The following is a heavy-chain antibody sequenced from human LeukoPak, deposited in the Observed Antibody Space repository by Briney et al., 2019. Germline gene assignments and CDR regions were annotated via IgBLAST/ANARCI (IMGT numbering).Heavy chain of an antibody. CDR3: ARVNINNWHSCDY. CDR2: IYHSGSP. Sequence: PSGNLSLTCAVSGGSISSNNWWGWVRQPPGKGLEWIGEIYHSGSPNYNPSLKSRVTISVDKSRNHFSLNLSSVTAADTAVYYCARVNINNWHSCDYWGQGTLVTVSS. D-gene: IGHD1-1*01. CDR1: GGSISSNNW. J-gene: IGHJ4*02. V-gene: IGHV4-4*02.